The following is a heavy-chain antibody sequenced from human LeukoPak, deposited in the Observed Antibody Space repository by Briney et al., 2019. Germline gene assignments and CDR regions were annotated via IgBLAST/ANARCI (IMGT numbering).Heavy chain of an antibody. CDR3: VYYYDSSGYYFDY. CDR2: INPNSGGT. CDR1: GYTFTGYY. J-gene: IGHJ4*02. D-gene: IGHD3-22*01. Sequence: ASVKVSCKASGYTFTGYYMHWVRQAPGQGLEWMGWINPNSGGTNYAQKFQGRVTMTRDTSISTAYMELSRLRSDDTAVYYCVYYYDSSGYYFDYWGQGTLVTVSS. V-gene: IGHV1-2*02.